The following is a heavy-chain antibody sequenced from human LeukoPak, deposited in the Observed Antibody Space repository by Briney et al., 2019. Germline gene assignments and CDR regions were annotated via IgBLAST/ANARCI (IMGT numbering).Heavy chain of an antibody. J-gene: IGHJ4*02. CDR3: ASSPQQLVLLFDY. CDR1: GGTFSSYA. V-gene: IGHV1-69*05. Sequence: SVKVSCKASGGTFSSYAISWVRQAPGQGLEWMGGIIPIFGTANYAQKFQGRVTITTDESTSTAYMELSSLRSEDTAVYYCASSPQQLVLLFDYWGQGTLVTVSS. CDR2: IIPIFGTA. D-gene: IGHD6-13*01.